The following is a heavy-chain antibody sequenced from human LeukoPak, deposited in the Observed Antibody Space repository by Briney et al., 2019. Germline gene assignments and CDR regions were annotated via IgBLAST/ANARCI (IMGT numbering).Heavy chain of an antibody. J-gene: IGHJ5*02. D-gene: IGHD6-13*01. CDR2: INHSGST. Sequence: SETLSLTSAVYGGSFSGYYWSWIRQRPGKALEWIGEINHSGSTNYNPSLKSRVTISLDTSKNQFSLKLSSVTAADTAIYYCARRPGSSWTPRWFDPWGQGTLVTVSS. V-gene: IGHV4-34*01. CDR3: ARRPGSSWTPRWFDP. CDR1: GGSFSGYY.